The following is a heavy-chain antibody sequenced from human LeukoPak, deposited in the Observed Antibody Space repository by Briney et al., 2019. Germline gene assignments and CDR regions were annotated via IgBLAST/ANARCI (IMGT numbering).Heavy chain of an antibody. J-gene: IGHJ6*02. CDR3: ARVIGKAAAKKLYYYYGMDV. D-gene: IGHD6-13*01. CDR1: GFTFSSYW. Sequence: PGGSLRLSCAASGFTFSSYWKSWVRQAPGKGLEWVANIKQDGSEKYYVDSVKGRFTISRDNAKNSLYLQMNSLRAEDTAVYYCARVIGKAAAKKLYYYYGMDVWGQGTTVTVSS. CDR2: IKQDGSEK. V-gene: IGHV3-7*01.